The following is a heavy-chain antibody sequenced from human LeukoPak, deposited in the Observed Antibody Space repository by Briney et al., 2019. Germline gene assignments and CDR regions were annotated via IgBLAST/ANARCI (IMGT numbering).Heavy chain of an antibody. CDR1: GFTFSGYS. CDR3: ARSCGCDCYPDY. D-gene: IGHD2-21*02. J-gene: IGHJ4*02. CDR2: ISSSSSYI. Sequence: PGGSLRLSCAASGFTFSGYSMNWVSQAPGKGLEWVSSISSSSSYIYYADSVKGRFTISRDNAKNSLYLQMNSLRAEDTAVYYCARSCGCDCYPDYWGQGTLVTVSS. V-gene: IGHV3-21*01.